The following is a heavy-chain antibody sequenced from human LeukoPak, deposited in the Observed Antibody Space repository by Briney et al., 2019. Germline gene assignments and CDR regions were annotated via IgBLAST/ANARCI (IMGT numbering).Heavy chain of an antibody. Sequence: SSTHIYYADSIQGRFTISRDNAENTLYLQMNSLRVEDTAVYYCARDHLVDGSIDYWGQGTLVTVSS. CDR3: ARDHLVDGSIDY. V-gene: IGHV3-21*01. CDR2: SSTHI. D-gene: IGHD2-8*02. J-gene: IGHJ4*02.